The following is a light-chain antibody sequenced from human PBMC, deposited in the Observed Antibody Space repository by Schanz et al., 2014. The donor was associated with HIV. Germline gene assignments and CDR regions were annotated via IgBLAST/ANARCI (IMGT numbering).Light chain of an antibody. CDR3: ATWDSTLSAVV. CDR1: AFNIGQNY. J-gene: IGLJ2*01. Sequence: QSVLTKPPSMSAAPGQRVTISCAGSAFNIGQNYVSWFQQFPGTAPKLLIYVNHQRPSDIPDRFSGSKTGTSATLAIVGLQTGDEADYYCATWDSTLSAVVFGGGTKLTVL. V-gene: IGLV1-51*01. CDR2: VNH.